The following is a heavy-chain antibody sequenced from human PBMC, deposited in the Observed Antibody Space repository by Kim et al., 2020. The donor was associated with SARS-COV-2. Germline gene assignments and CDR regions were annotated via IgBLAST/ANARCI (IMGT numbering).Heavy chain of an antibody. CDR1: GFTFSSYG. CDR2: IWYDGSHE. V-gene: IGHV3-33*03. CDR3: AKSAPETTCSGGSCYDY. Sequence: GRSLRLSCAASGFTFSSYGMHWVRQAPGNGLEWVAVIWYDGSHEYYADSVKGRFTISRDNSKNTLYLQIDSLRAEDTAVYYCAKSAPETTCSGGSCYDYWGQGTLVIVSS. J-gene: IGHJ4*02. D-gene: IGHD2-15*01.